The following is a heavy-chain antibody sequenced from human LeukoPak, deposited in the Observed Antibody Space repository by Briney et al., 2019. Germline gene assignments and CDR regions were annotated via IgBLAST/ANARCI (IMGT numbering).Heavy chain of an antibody. CDR3: SGKTCSGGSCHYYYMDV. CDR2: ISGSGGST. D-gene: IGHD2-15*01. V-gene: IGHV3-23*01. J-gene: IGHJ6*03. CDR1: GFTFSSYA. Sequence: GGSLRLSCAASGFTFSSYAMSWVRRAPGKGLEWVSAISGSGGSTYYADSVKGRFTISRDNSKNTLYLQMNSLRAEDTAVYYCSGKTCSGGSCHYYYMDVWGKGTTVTVSS.